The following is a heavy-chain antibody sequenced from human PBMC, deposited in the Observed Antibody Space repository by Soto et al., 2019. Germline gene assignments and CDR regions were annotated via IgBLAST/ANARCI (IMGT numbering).Heavy chain of an antibody. J-gene: IGHJ6*03. Sequence: GGSLRLSCAASGFTFSSYSMNWVRQAPGKGLEWVSSISSSSSYIYYADSVKGRFTISRDNAKNSLYLQMNSLRAEDTAVYYCARAGTSSYYYYMDVRGKGTTVTVSS. CDR2: ISSSSSYI. D-gene: IGHD1-1*01. CDR1: GFTFSSYS. V-gene: IGHV3-21*01. CDR3: ARAGTSSYYYYMDV.